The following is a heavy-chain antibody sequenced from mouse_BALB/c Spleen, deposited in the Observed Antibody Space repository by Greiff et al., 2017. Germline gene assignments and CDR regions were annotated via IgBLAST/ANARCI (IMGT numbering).Heavy chain of an antibody. CDR2: ISNLAYSI. CDR1: GFTFSDYG. J-gene: IGHJ4*01. V-gene: IGHV5-15*02. Sequence: DVMLVESGGGLVQPGGSRKLSCAASGFTFSDYGMAWVRQAPGKGPEWVAFISNLAYSIYYADTVTGRFTISRENAKNTLYLEMSSLRSEDTAMYYCARDRDGYYGAMDYWGQGTSVTVSS. CDR3: ARDRDGYYGAMDY. D-gene: IGHD2-3*01.